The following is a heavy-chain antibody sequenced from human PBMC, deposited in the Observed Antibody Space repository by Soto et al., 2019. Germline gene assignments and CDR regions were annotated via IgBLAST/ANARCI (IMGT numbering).Heavy chain of an antibody. CDR2: LVVGSGNT. D-gene: IGHD3-10*01. CDR3: AARGSLRRYYSGLDV. J-gene: IGHJ6*01. Sequence: SVKVSCKASGFTFTSSAVQWVRQARGHRLEWIGWLVVGSGNTNYAQKFQERVTITRDMSTSTAYMELSSLRSEDTAVYYCAARGSLRRYYSGLDVWGQGTTVTVSS. V-gene: IGHV1-58*01. CDR1: GFTFTSSA.